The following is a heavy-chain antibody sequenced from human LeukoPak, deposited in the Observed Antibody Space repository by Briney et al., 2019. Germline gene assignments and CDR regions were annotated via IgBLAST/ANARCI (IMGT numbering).Heavy chain of an antibody. CDR3: ATPPTATRNY. V-gene: IGHV3-9*01. CDR1: GFTFEDYS. J-gene: IGHJ4*02. Sequence: GGSLRLSCAASGFTFEDYSMHWVRQAPGKGLEWVSGISWNSGNIGYADSVKGRFTISRDNAKNSLYLQMDSLRAEDTAVYYCATPPTATRNYWGQGTLVTVSS. D-gene: IGHD4-17*01. CDR2: ISWNSGNI.